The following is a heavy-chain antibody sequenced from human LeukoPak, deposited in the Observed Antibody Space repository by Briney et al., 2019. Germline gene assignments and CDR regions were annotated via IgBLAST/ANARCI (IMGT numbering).Heavy chain of an antibody. CDR3: TRPQTYYDILTGQYLPYYFDY. J-gene: IGHJ4*02. D-gene: IGHD3-9*01. V-gene: IGHV3-49*04. CDR1: GFTFSSYA. Sequence: GGSLRLSCAASGFTFSSYAMSWVRQAPGKGLEWVGFIRSKAYGGTTEYAASVKGRFTISRDDSKSIAYLQMNSLKTEDTAVYYCTRPQTYYDILTGQYLPYYFDYWGQGTLVTVSS. CDR2: IRSKAYGGTT.